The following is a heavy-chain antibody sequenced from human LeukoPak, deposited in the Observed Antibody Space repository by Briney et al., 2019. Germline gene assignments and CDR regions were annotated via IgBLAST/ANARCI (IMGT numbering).Heavy chain of an antibody. D-gene: IGHD6-19*01. CDR2: IYYTGST. J-gene: IGHJ4*02. V-gene: IGHV4-59*01. CDR3: ATGRAYSSVDY. Sequence: SSETLSLTCTVSGGSISSYYWSWIRQPPGKGLEWIGCIYYTGSTNYNPSLKSRVTISVDTSKNQFSLKLSSVTAADTAVYYCATGRAYSSVDYWGRGTLVTVSS. CDR1: GGSISSYY.